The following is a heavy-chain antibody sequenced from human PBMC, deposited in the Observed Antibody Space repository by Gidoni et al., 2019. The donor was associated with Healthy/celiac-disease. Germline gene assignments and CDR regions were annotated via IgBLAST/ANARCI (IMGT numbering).Heavy chain of an antibody. Sequence: GKGLEWVSYISSSSSTIYYADSVKGRFTISRDNAKNSLYLQMNSLRDEDTAVYYCARDSDVVIPAAMFDYYYGMDVWGQGTTVTVSS. V-gene: IGHV3-48*02. CDR3: ARDSDVVIPAAMFDYYYGMDV. CDR2: ISSSSSTI. J-gene: IGHJ6*02. D-gene: IGHD2-2*01.